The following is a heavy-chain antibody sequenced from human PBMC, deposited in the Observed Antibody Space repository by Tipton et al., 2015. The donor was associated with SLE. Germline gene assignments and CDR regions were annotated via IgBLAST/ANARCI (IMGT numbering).Heavy chain of an antibody. D-gene: IGHD3-22*01. J-gene: IGHJ4*02. CDR1: GYTFTGYY. V-gene: IGHV1-46*03. Sequence: QLVQPGAEVKKPGASVKVSCKASGYTFTGYYMHWVRQAPGQGLEWMGIINPSGGSTSYAQKFQGGVTMTRDTSTSTVYMELSSLRSEDTAVYYCAREKLTYYYGSSGYPYYFDYWGQGNRVTVSS. CDR2: INPSGGST. CDR3: AREKLTYYYGSSGYPYYFDY.